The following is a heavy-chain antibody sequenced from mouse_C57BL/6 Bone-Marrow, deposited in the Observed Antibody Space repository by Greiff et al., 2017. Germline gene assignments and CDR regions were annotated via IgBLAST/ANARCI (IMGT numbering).Heavy chain of an antibody. CDR1: GYTFTSYW. J-gene: IGHJ3*01. CDR3: TRRGFYYYGSSFFPWFAY. CDR2: IYPGNSDT. V-gene: IGHV1-5*01. Sequence: VQLQQSGTVLARPGASVKMSCKTSGYTFTSYWMHWVKQRPGQGLEWIGAIYPGNSDTSYNQKLKGKAKLTAVPSASTAYMGLSSLTNEDSAVYYCTRRGFYYYGSSFFPWFAYWGQGTLVTVS. D-gene: IGHD1-1*01.